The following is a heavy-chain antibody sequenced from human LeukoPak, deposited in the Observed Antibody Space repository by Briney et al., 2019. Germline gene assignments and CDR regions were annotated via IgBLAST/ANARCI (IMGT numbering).Heavy chain of an antibody. Sequence: GGSLRLSCAASGFNFDTYAMHWVRQAPGQGLEWVALIWHDGSHKFYSNSVRGQFTISRDNSKNTVYLQMNNLRPDDTAVYYCAREIFGSGSYPEFWGQGTLVTVSS. CDR3: AREIFGSGSYPEF. D-gene: IGHD3-10*01. CDR2: IWHDGSHK. V-gene: IGHV3-33*01. CDR1: GFNFDTYA. J-gene: IGHJ4*02.